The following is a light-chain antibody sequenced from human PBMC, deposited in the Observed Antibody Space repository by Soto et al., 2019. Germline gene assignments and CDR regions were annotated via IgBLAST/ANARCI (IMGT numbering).Light chain of an antibody. Sequence: VMTQYPATLSVSPGERAALSCRASQSVSTNLAWYQQKTGQPPRLRIYFASTRATAGPARFTAGGSGTEFTLTISSLQSDDLAVYYCQQYDKWPRTFGQGTKVDIK. CDR1: QSVSTN. CDR2: FAS. J-gene: IGKJ1*01. V-gene: IGKV3-15*01. CDR3: QQYDKWPRT.